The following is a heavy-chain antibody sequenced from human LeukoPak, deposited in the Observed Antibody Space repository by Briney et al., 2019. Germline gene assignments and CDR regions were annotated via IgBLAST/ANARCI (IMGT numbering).Heavy chain of an antibody. CDR3: ARGKGYYDSSGYYPFDY. J-gene: IGHJ4*02. D-gene: IGHD3-22*01. CDR1: GFTFSSYS. V-gene: IGHV3-21*01. CDR2: ISSSSSYT. Sequence: GGSLRLSCAASGFTFSSYSMNWVRQAPGKGLEWVSSISSSSSYTYYADSVKGRFTISRDNAKNSLYLQMNSLRAEDTAVYYCARGKGYYDSSGYYPFDYWGQGTLVTVSS.